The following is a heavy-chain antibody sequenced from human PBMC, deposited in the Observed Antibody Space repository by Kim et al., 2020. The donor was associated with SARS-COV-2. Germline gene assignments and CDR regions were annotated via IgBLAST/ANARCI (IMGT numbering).Heavy chain of an antibody. CDR3: ARVDDFGVVKSYYGMDV. V-gene: IGHV1-69*13. CDR1: GGTFSSYA. J-gene: IGHJ6*02. D-gene: IGHD3-3*01. CDR2: IIPIFGTA. Sequence: SVKVSCKASGGTFSSYAISWVRQAPGQGLEWMGGIIPIFGTANYAQKFQGRVTITADESTSTAYMELSSLRSEDTAVYYCARVDDFGVVKSYYGMDVWGQGTTVTVSS.